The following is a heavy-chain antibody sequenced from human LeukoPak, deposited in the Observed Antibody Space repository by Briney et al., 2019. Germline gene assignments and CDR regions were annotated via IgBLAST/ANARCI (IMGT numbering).Heavy chain of an antibody. Sequence: GGSLRLSCAASGFTFTSHTMNWVRQAPGKGLEWVSSIGIDTITIYYADSVKGRFTISRDNAKNSLYLQMNSLRVDDTAVYYCARALQWLATDAFDIWGQGTMVTVSS. CDR1: GFTFTSHT. CDR3: ARALQWLATDAFDI. D-gene: IGHD6-19*01. CDR2: IGIDTITI. V-gene: IGHV3-21*01. J-gene: IGHJ3*02.